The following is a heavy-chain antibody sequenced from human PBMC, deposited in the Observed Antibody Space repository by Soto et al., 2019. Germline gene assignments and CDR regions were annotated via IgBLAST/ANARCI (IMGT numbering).Heavy chain of an antibody. J-gene: IGHJ6*02. CDR3: ARDIMVLSRTGMDV. Sequence: EENLVESGGGLVQPGGSLRLSCAASGFTFSIYTMNWVRQAPGKGLEWVAYINSGSGTKNYADSVKGRFTISRDDAKKSLFLQMSSLRDEDTAVYYCARDIMVLSRTGMDVWGQGTTVTVSS. D-gene: IGHD2-8*01. V-gene: IGHV3-48*02. CDR2: INSGSGTK. CDR1: GFTFSIYT.